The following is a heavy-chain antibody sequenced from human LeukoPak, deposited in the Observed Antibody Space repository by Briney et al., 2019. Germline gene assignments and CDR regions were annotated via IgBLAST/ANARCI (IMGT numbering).Heavy chain of an antibody. CDR1: GYTFTSYG. Sequence: ASVKVSCKASGYTFTSYGISWVRQAPGQGLEWMGWITAYNGSTNYAQKFQGRVTMTTDTSTSTAYMDLRSLTSDDTAVYYCARDRQLKIEIGGFTPLGYWGQGTLVTVSS. CDR3: ARDRQLKIEIGGFTPLGY. D-gene: IGHD3-16*01. J-gene: IGHJ4*02. CDR2: ITAYNGST. V-gene: IGHV1-18*01.